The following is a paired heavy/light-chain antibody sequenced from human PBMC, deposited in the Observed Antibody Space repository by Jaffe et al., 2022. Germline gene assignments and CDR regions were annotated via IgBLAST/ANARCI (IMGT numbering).Heavy chain of an antibody. CDR2: IRSKAYGGTT. V-gene: IGHV3-49*04. Sequence: EVQLVESGGGLVQPGRSLRLSCTASGFTFGDYAMSWVRQAPGKGLEWVGFIRSKAYGGTTEYAASVKGRFIISRDDSKSIAYLQMNSLKTEDTAVYYCARDRPCGGNCYNYFDYWGQGTLVTVSP. J-gene: IGHJ4*02. D-gene: IGHD2-15*01. CDR3: ARDRPCGGNCYNYFDY. CDR1: GFTFGDYA.
Light chain of an antibody. Sequence: QAVVTQEPSLTVSPGGTVTLTCGSSTGAVTGGHYTYWFQQKPGQAPRTLIYDTSNKHSWTPARFSGSLLGGKAALTLSGAQPEDEAEYYCLLSYSIARVFGGGTKLTVL. V-gene: IGLV7-46*01. CDR1: TGAVTGGHY. CDR2: DTS. CDR3: LLSYSIARV. J-gene: IGLJ3*02.